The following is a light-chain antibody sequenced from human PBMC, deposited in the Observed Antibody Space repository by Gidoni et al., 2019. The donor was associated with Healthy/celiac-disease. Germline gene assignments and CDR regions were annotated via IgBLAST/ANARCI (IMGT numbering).Light chain of an antibody. Sequence: DIQITQSPSSLSASVGDRVTITCRASQSISSYLHWYQQKPGKAPKLLIYAASSLQSGVPSRFSGSGSGTDFTLTISSLQPEDFATYYCQQSYSTPYTFGQGTKLEIK. V-gene: IGKV1-39*01. CDR2: AAS. CDR1: QSISSY. CDR3: QQSYSTPYT. J-gene: IGKJ2*01.